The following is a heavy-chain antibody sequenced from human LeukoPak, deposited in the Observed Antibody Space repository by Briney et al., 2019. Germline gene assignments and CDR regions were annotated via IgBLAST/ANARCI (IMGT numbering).Heavy chain of an antibody. V-gene: IGHV3-21*01. CDR3: ARDQTGRYYDYVWGSYAPAFDI. D-gene: IGHD3-16*01. Sequence: GGSLRLSCAASGFSFSSYSMNWVRQAPGKGLEWVSSISTSSTYIYYADSVKGRFTISRDNAKNSLYLQMNSLRAEDTAVYYCARDQTGRYYDYVWGSYAPAFDIWGQGTMVTVSS. CDR1: GFSFSSYS. J-gene: IGHJ3*02. CDR2: ISTSSTYI.